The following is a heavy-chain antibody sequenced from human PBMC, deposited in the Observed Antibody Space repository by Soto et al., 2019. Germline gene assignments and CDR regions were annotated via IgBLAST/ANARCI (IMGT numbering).Heavy chain of an antibody. D-gene: IGHD2-15*01. CDR3: ARVPSSSGRANFDS. CDR1: GFTFSSYA. J-gene: IGHJ4*02. CDR2: ISYDGSNK. V-gene: IGHV3-30-3*01. Sequence: QVQLVESGGGVVQPGRSLRLSCAASGFTFSSYAMHWVRQAPGKGLEWVAVISYDGSNKYYADSVKGRFTISRDNSKNTPYLQMNSLRAEDTAVYYCARVPSSSGRANFDSWGQGTLVTVSS.